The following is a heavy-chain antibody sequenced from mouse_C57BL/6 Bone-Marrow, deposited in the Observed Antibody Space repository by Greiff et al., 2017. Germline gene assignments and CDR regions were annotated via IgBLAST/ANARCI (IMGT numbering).Heavy chain of an antibody. Sequence: VQLKQSGAELVRPGASVKLSCTASGFNIKDYYMHWVKQRPEQGLEWIGRIDPEDGDTEYAPKFQGKATMTADPSSNTAYLQLSSLTSEDTAVYYCTSPYYCGSSYGYWGQGTTLTVSS. CDR3: TSPYYCGSSYGY. J-gene: IGHJ2*01. CDR2: IDPEDGDT. CDR1: GFNIKDYY. D-gene: IGHD1-1*01. V-gene: IGHV14-1*01.